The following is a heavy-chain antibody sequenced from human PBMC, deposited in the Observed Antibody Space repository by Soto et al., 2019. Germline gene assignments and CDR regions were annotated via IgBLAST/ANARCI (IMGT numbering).Heavy chain of an antibody. CDR3: ARHLRDASGDYGYYYMDV. D-gene: IGHD4-17*01. CDR1: GDSISRSTYY. J-gene: IGHJ6*03. V-gene: IGHV4-39*01. CDR2: FYYSGST. Sequence: QPQLQESGPGLVKPSETLSLTCSVSGDSISRSTYYWGWIRQPPGKGLEWIGSFYYSGSTYYNPSLKSRFTISVDTSKNQLSLKLSPATAADTAVYHCARHLRDASGDYGYYYMDVWGKGTPVTVSS.